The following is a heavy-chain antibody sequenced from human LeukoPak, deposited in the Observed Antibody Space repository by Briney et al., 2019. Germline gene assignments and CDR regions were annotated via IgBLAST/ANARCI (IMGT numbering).Heavy chain of an antibody. CDR2: IYYSGST. D-gene: IGHD4-17*01. J-gene: IGHJ4*02. CDR1: SGSISSYY. Sequence: PSETLSLTCTVSSGSISSYYWSWIRQPPGKGLEWIGYIYYSGSTNYNPSLKSRVTISVDTSKNQFSLKLSSVTAADTAVYYCARRRDGDLYFDYWGQGTLVTVSS. V-gene: IGHV4-59*08. CDR3: ARRRDGDLYFDY.